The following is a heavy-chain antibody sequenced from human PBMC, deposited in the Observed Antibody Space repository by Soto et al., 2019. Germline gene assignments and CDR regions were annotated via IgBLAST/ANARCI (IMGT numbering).Heavy chain of an antibody. CDR3: TRVISAAQDY. J-gene: IGHJ4*02. CDR1: GFVFKDSS. D-gene: IGHD3-10*01. V-gene: IGHV3-73*01. CDR2: IRDRAYNYAT. Sequence: VLLVESGGGLVQPGGSLKLSCEASGFVFKDSSIHWVRQASGKGLEWVGRIRDRAYNYATAYAASVKGRFTISRDDSNNKAYLQMDRLKTEDTAIYYCTRVISAAQDYWGQGTLVTVSS.